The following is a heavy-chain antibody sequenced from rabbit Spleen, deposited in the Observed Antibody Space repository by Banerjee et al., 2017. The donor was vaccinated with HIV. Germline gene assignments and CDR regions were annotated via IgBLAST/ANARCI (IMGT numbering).Heavy chain of an antibody. J-gene: IGHJ4*01. V-gene: IGHV1S45*01. CDR1: RFPFSDRDV. D-gene: IGHD2-1*01. Sequence: QEQLVESRGGLVKPGGSLKLSCTASRFPFSDRDVMCWVRQAPGKGLEWIGCIYTYYGSTYYASWAKGRFTISKTSSTTVTLQVTSLTAADTATYFCARYSDNTIYSLWGQGTLVTVS. CDR2: IYTYYGST. CDR3: ARYSDNTIYSL.